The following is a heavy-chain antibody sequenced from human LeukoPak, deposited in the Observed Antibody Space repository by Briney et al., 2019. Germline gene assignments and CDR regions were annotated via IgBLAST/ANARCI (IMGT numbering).Heavy chain of an antibody. J-gene: IGHJ4*02. CDR3: AKDRGSVNDY. CDR1: GFTFSSYV. V-gene: IGHV3-23*01. Sequence: GGSLRPSCAASGFTFSSYVMRWVRQAPGKGLEWVSTISSSGAGTYYTDSVKDRFTISRDNSKNTLYLQMNSLRDEDTAVYYCAKDRGSVNDYWGQGTLVTVSS. CDR2: ISSSGAGT. D-gene: IGHD6-19*01.